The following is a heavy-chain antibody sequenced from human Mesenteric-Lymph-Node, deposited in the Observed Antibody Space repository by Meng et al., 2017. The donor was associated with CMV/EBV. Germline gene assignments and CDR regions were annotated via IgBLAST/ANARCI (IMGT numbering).Heavy chain of an antibody. D-gene: IGHD5-24*01. CDR2: IKSKIDGGTT. CDR3: TTEDVVREFEKDAFDI. CDR1: GFASGNAW. V-gene: IGHV3-15*01. J-gene: IGHJ3*02. Sequence: GESLKISCAASGFASGNAWMNWVRQTPGKGLEWVGRIKSKIDGGTTDYAAPVKGRFSISRDDSKNALYLRMNSLKTEDTAVYYCTTEDVVREFEKDAFDIWGQGTVVTVSS.